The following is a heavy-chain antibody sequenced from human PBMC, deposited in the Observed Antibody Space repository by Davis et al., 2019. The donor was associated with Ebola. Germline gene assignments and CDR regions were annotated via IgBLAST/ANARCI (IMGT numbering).Heavy chain of an antibody. CDR1: GFTFSDYY. Sequence: PGGSLRLSCAASGFTFSDYYMSWIRQAPGKGLEWVSYISSSGSTIYYADSVKGRFTISRDNAKNSLYLQMNSLRAEDTAVYYCAKPPRDGYKVILVELDYWGQGTLVTVSS. J-gene: IGHJ4*02. V-gene: IGHV3-11*01. CDR3: AKPPRDGYKVILVELDY. D-gene: IGHD5-24*01. CDR2: ISSSGSTI.